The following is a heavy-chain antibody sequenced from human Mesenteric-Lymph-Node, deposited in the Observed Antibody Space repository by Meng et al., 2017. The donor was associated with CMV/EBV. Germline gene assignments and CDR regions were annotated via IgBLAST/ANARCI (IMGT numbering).Heavy chain of an antibody. CDR3: AKTRYDYHDSSGYMDY. CDR2: MSFDGVNE. D-gene: IGHD3-22*01. CDR1: GFTFRNYA. Sequence: GESLKISCAASGFTFRNYAMHWVRQTPGKGLEWVALMSFDGVNEYYADSVKGRFTISRDNSKNTLHLQMNSLRPEDTAVYYCAKTRYDYHDSSGYMDYWGQGTPVTVSS. J-gene: IGHJ4*02. V-gene: IGHV3-30*04.